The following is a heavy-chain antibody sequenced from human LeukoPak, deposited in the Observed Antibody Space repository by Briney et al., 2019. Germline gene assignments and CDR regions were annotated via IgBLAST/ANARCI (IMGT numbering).Heavy chain of an antibody. V-gene: IGHV3-30*18. J-gene: IGHJ4*02. D-gene: IGHD3-10*01. Sequence: GGSLRLSCAASGFTFSSYGMHWVRQAPGKGLEWVAVTSHDGRDSHYADSLKGRFTISRDNSKNTVYLQMSSLRPEDTAVYFCAKELYFGSGSYPDYWGQGTLVRVSS. CDR2: TSHDGRDS. CDR3: AKELYFGSGSYPDY. CDR1: GFTFSSYG.